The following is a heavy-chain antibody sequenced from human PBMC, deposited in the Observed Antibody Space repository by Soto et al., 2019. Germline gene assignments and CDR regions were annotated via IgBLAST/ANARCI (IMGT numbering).Heavy chain of an antibody. Sequence: GGSLRLSCAASGFTVSSNYMSWVRQAPGKGLEWVSVIYSGGSTYYADSVKGRFTISRHNSKNTLYLQMNSLRAEDTAVYYCASDGPPEYCSGGNCYQPPGWFDPWGQGTLVTVSS. D-gene: IGHD2-15*01. V-gene: IGHV3-53*04. CDR2: IYSGGST. CDR1: GFTVSSNY. CDR3: ASDGPPEYCSGGNCYQPPGWFDP. J-gene: IGHJ5*02.